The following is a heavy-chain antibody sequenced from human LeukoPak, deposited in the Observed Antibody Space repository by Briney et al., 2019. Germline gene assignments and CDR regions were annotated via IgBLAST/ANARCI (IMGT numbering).Heavy chain of an antibody. CDR3: ARDHIVVVTASSDPRYYYYYGMDV. CDR2: ISAYNGNT. V-gene: IGHV1-18*01. CDR1: GYTFTSYG. Sequence: GASVKVSCKASGYTFTSYGISWVRQAPGQGLEWMGWISAYNGNTDYAQKLQGRVTMTTDTSTSTAYMELRSLRSDDTAVYYCARDHIVVVTASSDPRYYYYYGMDVWGQGTTVTVSS. D-gene: IGHD2-21*02. J-gene: IGHJ6*02.